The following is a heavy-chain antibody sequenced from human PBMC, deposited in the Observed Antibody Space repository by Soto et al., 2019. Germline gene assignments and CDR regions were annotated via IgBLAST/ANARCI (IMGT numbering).Heavy chain of an antibody. J-gene: IGHJ4*02. CDR1: RFSFSDYP. D-gene: IGHD1-26*01. CDR2: ISYDDSKR. Sequence: QVHLVESGGGVVQPGRSLRLSCAASRFSFSDYPMHWVRQAPGKGLEWVAFISYDDSKRSYADSVKGRFTISRDNANNTLYQQMNSLRPADTAVYYCARDRNSGNFDYWGQGTLVTVSS. V-gene: IGHV3-30-3*01. CDR3: ARDRNSGNFDY.